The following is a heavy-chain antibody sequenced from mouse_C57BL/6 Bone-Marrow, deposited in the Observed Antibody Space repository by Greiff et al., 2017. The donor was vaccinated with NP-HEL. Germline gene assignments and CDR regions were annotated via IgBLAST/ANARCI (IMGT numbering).Heavy chain of an antibody. Sequence: EVQLQQSGGGLVQPGGSLKLSCAASGFTFSDYYMYWVRQTPEKRLEWVAYISNGGGSTYYPDTVKGRFTISRDNAKNTLYLQMSRLKSEDTAMYYCARHDYPAYWGQGTLVTVSA. D-gene: IGHD2-4*01. CDR1: GFTFSDYY. CDR2: ISNGGGST. J-gene: IGHJ3*01. CDR3: ARHDYPAY. V-gene: IGHV5-12*01.